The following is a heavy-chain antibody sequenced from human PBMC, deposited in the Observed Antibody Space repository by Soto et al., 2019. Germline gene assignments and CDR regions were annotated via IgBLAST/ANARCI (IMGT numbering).Heavy chain of an antibody. D-gene: IGHD2-21*02. CDR2: IYYNGNT. Sequence: PSETLSLTGTVAGGAISNHYWSWIRQPPGKGLEWIGYIYYNGNTNYNPSLKSRVTMSVDTSKNQISLKLSSVTAADTAVYYCAGALWYSEYWGQGTLVTVSS. J-gene: IGHJ4*02. CDR1: GGAISNHY. V-gene: IGHV4-59*11. CDR3: AGALWYSEY.